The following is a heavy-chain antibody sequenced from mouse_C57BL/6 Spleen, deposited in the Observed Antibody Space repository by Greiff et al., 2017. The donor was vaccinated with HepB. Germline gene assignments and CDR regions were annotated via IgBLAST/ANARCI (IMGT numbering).Heavy chain of an antibody. CDR2: ISGGGGNT. CDR3: ARHAIYYYGSSYAMDY. CDR1: GFTFSSYT. D-gene: IGHD1-1*01. J-gene: IGHJ4*01. V-gene: IGHV5-9*01. Sequence: EVQLVESGGGLVKPGGSLKLSCAASGFTFSSYTMSWVRQTPEKRLEWVATISGGGGNTYYPDSVKGRFTISRDNAKKTLYLQMSSLRSEDTALYYCARHAIYYYGSSYAMDYWGQGTSVTVSS.